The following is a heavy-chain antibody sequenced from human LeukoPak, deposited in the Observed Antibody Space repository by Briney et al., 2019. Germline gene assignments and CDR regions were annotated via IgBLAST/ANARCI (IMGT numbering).Heavy chain of an antibody. D-gene: IGHD3-10*02. J-gene: IGHJ5*02. Sequence: SETLSLTCTVSGGSISSYYWTWIRQPPGKGLEWIGEINHSGSTNYNPSLKSRVTISVDTSKNQFSLKLSSVTAADTAVYYCARGHSGRGGIDPWGQGTLVTVSS. CDR3: ARGHSGRGGIDP. CDR2: INHSGST. CDR1: GGSISSYY. V-gene: IGHV4-59*01.